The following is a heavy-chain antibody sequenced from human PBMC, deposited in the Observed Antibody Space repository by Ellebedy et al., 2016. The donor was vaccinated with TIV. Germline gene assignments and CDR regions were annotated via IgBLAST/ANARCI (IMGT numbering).Heavy chain of an antibody. D-gene: IGHD4-17*01. V-gene: IGHV3-74*01. CDR1: GFTFSGYW. CDR3: VRDKQDYGEGYYFDSMDV. CDR2: IATDGSST. J-gene: IGHJ6*02. Sequence: PGGSLRLSCAASGFTFSGYWMHWVRQPPGKGLVWVSRIATDGSSTTYADSVKGRFSISRDNAKNTLYLHMCSLRAEDTAVYYCVRDKQDYGEGYYFDSMDVWGQGTMVTISS.